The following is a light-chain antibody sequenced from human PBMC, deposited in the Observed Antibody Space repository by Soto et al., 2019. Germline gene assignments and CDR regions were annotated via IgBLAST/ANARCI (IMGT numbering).Light chain of an antibody. CDR1: QSINSW. J-gene: IGKJ4*01. CDR3: QQHNSYPLT. CDR2: KAS. V-gene: IGKV1-5*03. Sequence: DIQMTQSPSTLSASVGDRVTITCRASQSINSWLAWYQQKPGKAHKLLIYKASSLESGVPSRFSGSASGTEFTLTIGSLQPDDFATYYCQQHNSYPLTFGGGTKVEIK.